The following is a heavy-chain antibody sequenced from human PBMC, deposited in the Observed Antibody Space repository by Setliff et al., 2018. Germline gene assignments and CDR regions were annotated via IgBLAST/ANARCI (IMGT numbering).Heavy chain of an antibody. D-gene: IGHD2-2*01. Sequence: SETLSLTCSVYGGSLTTYYWGWIRQPPGKGLEWIGEINHSGSTNYNPSLKSRVTISVDTSKNQFSLKLSSVTAADTAVYYCARVTKPAAISYYYYMDVWGKGTTVTVSS. J-gene: IGHJ6*03. CDR1: GGSLTTYY. V-gene: IGHV4-34*01. CDR2: INHSGST. CDR3: ARVTKPAAISYYYYMDV.